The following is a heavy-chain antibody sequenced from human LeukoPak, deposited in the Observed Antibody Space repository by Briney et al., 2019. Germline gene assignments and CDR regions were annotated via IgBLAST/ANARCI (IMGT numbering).Heavy chain of an antibody. CDR1: GYTFTDYY. CDR3: ARVYDILTGYSDWFDP. V-gene: IGHV1-2*02. D-gene: IGHD3-9*01. CDR2: INPNSGGT. J-gene: IGHJ5*02. Sequence: ASVKVSCKASGYTFTDYYMHWVRQAPGQGLEWMGWINPNSGGTNYAQKFQGRVTMTRDTSISTVYMELSRLRSDDTAVYYCARVYDILTGYSDWFDPWGQGTLVTVSS.